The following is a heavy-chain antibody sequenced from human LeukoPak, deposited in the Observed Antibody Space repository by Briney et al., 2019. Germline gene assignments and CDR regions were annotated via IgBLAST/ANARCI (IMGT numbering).Heavy chain of an antibody. D-gene: IGHD2-2*01. CDR1: GFTFSSHV. Sequence: PGGSLRLSCAASGFTFSSHVMHWVRQAPGKGLEYVSGINTNGGNTQYANSVKGRFTISRDNSKYTLYLQMGSLRPEDMAVYYCARTQLQNDAFDIWGQGTMVTVSS. V-gene: IGHV3-64*01. CDR2: INTNGGNT. CDR3: ARTQLQNDAFDI. J-gene: IGHJ3*02.